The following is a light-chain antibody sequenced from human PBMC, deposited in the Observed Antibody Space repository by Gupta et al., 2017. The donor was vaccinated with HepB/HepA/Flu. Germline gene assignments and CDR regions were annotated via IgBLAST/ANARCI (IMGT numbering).Light chain of an antibody. CDR2: GAS. V-gene: IGKV3-20*01. CDR3: QQYDSSPFT. J-gene: IGKJ3*01. CDR1: QIVSSSY. Sequence: EIVLTQSPGTLYLSPGERATLSCRASQIVSSSYLAWYQQKPGQAPRLLIYGASSRVTGIPDRFSGSGSGTDFTLTISRLEPEDFAVYYCQQYDSSPFTFGPGTKVEIK.